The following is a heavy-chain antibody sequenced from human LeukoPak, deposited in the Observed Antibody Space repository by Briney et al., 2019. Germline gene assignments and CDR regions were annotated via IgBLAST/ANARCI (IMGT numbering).Heavy chain of an antibody. J-gene: IGHJ5*02. CDR3: AKVYCSSTSCTNWFDP. CDR1: GFTFSSYG. V-gene: IGHV3-30*02. CDR2: IRYDGSNK. Sequence: GGSLRLSCAASGFTFSSYGMHWVRQAPGKGLEWVAFIRYDGSNKYYADSVKGRFTISRDNSKNTLYLQMNRLRAEDTAVYYCAKVYCSSTSCTNWFDPWGQGTLVTVSS. D-gene: IGHD2-2*01.